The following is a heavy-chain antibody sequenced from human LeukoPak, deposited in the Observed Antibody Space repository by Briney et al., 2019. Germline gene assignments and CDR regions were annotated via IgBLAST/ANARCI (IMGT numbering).Heavy chain of an antibody. J-gene: IGHJ4*02. CDR3: AKAPTYYYDSSGYPFDY. D-gene: IGHD3-22*01. Sequence: PGRSLRLSCAASGFTFDDYAMHWVRQAPGKGLGWVSGISWDSGSIGYADSVKGRFTISRDNAKNSLYLQMNSLRAEDTALYYCAKAPTYYYDSSGYPFDYWGQGTLVTVSS. CDR2: ISWDSGSI. V-gene: IGHV3-9*01. CDR1: GFTFDDYA.